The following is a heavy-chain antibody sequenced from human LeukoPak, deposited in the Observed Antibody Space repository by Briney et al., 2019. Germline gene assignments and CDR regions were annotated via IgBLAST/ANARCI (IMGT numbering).Heavy chain of an antibody. Sequence: ASGKVSCKASGYTFTGYYMQWVRQAPGQGLEWMGWINPNSGGTNYAQKFQGRITMTRDTSISTAYMELNRLTSDDTAVYYCASVRSSASYHDAFDYWGQGTQVTVSS. CDR1: GYTFTGYY. CDR2: INPNSGGT. J-gene: IGHJ4*02. V-gene: IGHV1-2*02. D-gene: IGHD3-22*01. CDR3: ASVRSSASYHDAFDY.